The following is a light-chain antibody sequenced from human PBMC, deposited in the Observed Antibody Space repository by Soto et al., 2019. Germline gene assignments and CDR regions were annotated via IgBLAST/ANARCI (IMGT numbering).Light chain of an antibody. CDR1: QSISSW. CDR3: QQYGSSTGT. V-gene: IGKV1-5*01. CDR2: DAS. Sequence: MTQSPATLSVSPGERAILSCRASQSISSWLAWYQQKPGKAPKLLIYDASSLESGVPSRFSGSGSGTDFTLTISRLEPEDFAVYYCQQYGSSTGTFGQGTKVDIK. J-gene: IGKJ1*01.